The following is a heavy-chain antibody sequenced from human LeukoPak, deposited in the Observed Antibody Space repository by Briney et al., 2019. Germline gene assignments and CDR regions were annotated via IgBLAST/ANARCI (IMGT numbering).Heavy chain of an antibody. CDR2: ISGSGGST. Sequence: GGSLRLSCAASEFSVGSNYMTWVRQAPGKGLEWVSAISGSGGSTYYADSVKGRFTISRDNSKNTLYLQMNSLRAEDTAVYYCAKGGVYYDSSGYYYFIYFQHWGQGTLVTVSS. CDR1: EFSVGSNY. V-gene: IGHV3-23*01. D-gene: IGHD3-22*01. CDR3: AKGGVYYDSSGYYYFIYFQH. J-gene: IGHJ1*01.